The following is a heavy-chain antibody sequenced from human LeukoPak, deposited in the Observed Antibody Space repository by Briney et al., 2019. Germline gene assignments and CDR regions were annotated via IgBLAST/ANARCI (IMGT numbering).Heavy chain of an antibody. Sequence: PGGSLRLSCAASGFTFSSYEMNWVRQAPGKGLEWVSYISSSGSTIYYADSVKGRFTISRDNAKNSLYLQMNSLRAEDTAVYYCARGMNYYDSSGHDYWGQGTLVTVSS. CDR1: GFTFSSYE. J-gene: IGHJ4*02. D-gene: IGHD3-22*01. V-gene: IGHV3-48*03. CDR3: ARGMNYYDSSGHDY. CDR2: ISSSGSTI.